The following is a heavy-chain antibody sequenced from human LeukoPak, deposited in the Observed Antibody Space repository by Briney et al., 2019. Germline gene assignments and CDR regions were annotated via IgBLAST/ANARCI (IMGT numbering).Heavy chain of an antibody. CDR3: AREGARGYSGYEDAFDI. V-gene: IGHV3-48*04. J-gene: IGHJ3*02. D-gene: IGHD5-12*01. CDR1: GFTFSSYS. Sequence: GGSLRLSCAASGFTFSSYSMNWVRQAPGKGLEWVSYISSSSSTIYYADSVKGRFTISRDNAKNSLYLQMNSLRAEDTAVYYCAREGARGYSGYEDAFDIWGQGTMVTVSS. CDR2: ISSSSSTI.